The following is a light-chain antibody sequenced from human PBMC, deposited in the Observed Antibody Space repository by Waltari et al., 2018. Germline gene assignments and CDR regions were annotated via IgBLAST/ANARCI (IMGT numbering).Light chain of an antibody. J-gene: IGLJ1*01. CDR3: CSYAGSGIYV. CDR1: SSAVGSYNI. V-gene: IGLV2-23*02. Sequence: QSALTQPASVSGSPGQSITVSCTGTSSAVGSYNIVSWFRQYPDTAPKLIIFAVNKRPSGVSNRFSGSKSGNTASRTISGLQAGDEADYYCCSYAGSGIYVFGTGAKVTVL. CDR2: AVN.